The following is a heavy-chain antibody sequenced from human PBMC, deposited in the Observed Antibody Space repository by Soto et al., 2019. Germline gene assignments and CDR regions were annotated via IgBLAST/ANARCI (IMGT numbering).Heavy chain of an antibody. V-gene: IGHV4-31*03. Sequence: SETLSLTCTVSGGSIISGNSYFICIRQHPWNGLEWIGYIHYSGSTYYNPSLKSRVTISVDTSKNQFSLKLSSVTAADTAVYYCASYSSSSRWFDPWGQGTLITVSS. CDR1: GGSIISGNSY. CDR2: IHYSGST. J-gene: IGHJ5*02. D-gene: IGHD6-6*01. CDR3: ASYSSSSRWFDP.